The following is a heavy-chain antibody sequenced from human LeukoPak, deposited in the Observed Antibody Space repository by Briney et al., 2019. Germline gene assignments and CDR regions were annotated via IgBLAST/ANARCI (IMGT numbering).Heavy chain of an antibody. J-gene: IGHJ4*02. CDR2: IRGGGEK. CDR1: GFSFTTYA. Sequence: GGSLRLSCAASGFSFTTYAMSWVRQAPARGLEWVSSIRGGGEKFYADFVRGRFTLSRDDSTNTVYLQLNNLRVEDTAIYYCAKANWISDADAVWWGRGTLVTVSS. CDR3: AKANWISDADAVW. V-gene: IGHV3-23*01. D-gene: IGHD2-2*03.